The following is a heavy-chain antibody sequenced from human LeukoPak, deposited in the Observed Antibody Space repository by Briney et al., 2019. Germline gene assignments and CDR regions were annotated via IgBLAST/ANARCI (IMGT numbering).Heavy chain of an antibody. CDR2: IYHSGST. CDR3: ARSYSSSPVVDY. Sequence: PSETLSLTCTVSGGSISSYYWGWIRQPPGKGLEWIGYIYHSGSTNYNPSLKSRVTISVDTSKNQFSLRLSSVTAADAAVYYCARSYSSSPVVDYWGQGTLVIVSS. D-gene: IGHD6-6*01. J-gene: IGHJ4*02. V-gene: IGHV4-59*12. CDR1: GGSISSYY.